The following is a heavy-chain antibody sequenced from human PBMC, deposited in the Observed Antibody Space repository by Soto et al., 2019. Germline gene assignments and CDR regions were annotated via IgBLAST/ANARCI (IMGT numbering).Heavy chain of an antibody. D-gene: IGHD3-16*01. CDR2: INTDGTNT. CDR3: AKYLPWGQSYY. Sequence: EVQLVEFGGGLVQPGGSLRLSCAVSGFTFSRYWMHWFRQDPGNGLVWVSSINTDGTNTQYADSVRGRFTVSRDNAKNTVYLQMISLRSEDTAVYYCAKYLPWGQSYYWGQGTLVVVSS. CDR1: GFTFSRYW. V-gene: IGHV3-74*03. J-gene: IGHJ4*02.